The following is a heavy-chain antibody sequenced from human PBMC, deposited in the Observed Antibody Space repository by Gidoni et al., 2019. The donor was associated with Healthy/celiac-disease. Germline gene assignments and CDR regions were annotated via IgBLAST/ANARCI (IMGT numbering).Heavy chain of an antibody. CDR1: GGSFSGYY. V-gene: IGHV4-34*01. CDR3: ARGRPNSSSWTNLYYFDY. CDR2: INHSGST. J-gene: IGHJ4*02. D-gene: IGHD6-13*01. Sequence: QVQLQQWGAGLLKPSETLSLTCAVYGGSFSGYYWSWIRQPPGKGLEWIGEINHSGSTNYNPSLKSRVTISVDTSKNQFSLKLSSVTAADTAVYYCARGRPNSSSWTNLYYFDYWGQRTLVTVSS.